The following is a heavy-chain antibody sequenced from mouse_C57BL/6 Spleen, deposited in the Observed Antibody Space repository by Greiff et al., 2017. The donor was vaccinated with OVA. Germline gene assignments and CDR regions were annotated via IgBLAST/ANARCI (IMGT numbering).Heavy chain of an antibody. Sequence: VQLQQPGAELVMPGASVKLSCKASGYTFTSYWMHWVKQRPGQGLEWIGEIEPSDSYTNYNQKFKGKSTLTVDKSSSTAYMQLSSLTSEDSAVYYCARSGNYGSSFAYWGQGTLVTVSA. J-gene: IGHJ3*01. CDR2: IEPSDSYT. CDR1: GYTFTSYW. CDR3: ARSGNYGSSFAY. D-gene: IGHD1-1*01. V-gene: IGHV1-69*01.